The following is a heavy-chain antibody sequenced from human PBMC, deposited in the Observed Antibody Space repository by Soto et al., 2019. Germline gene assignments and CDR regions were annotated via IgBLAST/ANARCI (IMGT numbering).Heavy chain of an antibody. V-gene: IGHV3-30-3*01. J-gene: IGHJ6*02. Sequence: QVQLVESGGGVVQPGRSLRLSCAASGFTFSSYAMHWVRQAPGKGLEWVAVISYDGSNKYYADSVKGRFTISRDNSKNTLYLQMNSLRAEDTAVYYCALEYGMDVWGQGTTVTVSS. CDR3: ALEYGMDV. CDR2: ISYDGSNK. CDR1: GFTFSSYA.